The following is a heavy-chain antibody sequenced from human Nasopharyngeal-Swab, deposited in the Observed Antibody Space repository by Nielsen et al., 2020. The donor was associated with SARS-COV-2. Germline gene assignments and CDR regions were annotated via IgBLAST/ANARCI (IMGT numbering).Heavy chain of an antibody. CDR1: GGSISNYY. Sequence: SETLSLTCTVSGGSISNYYWSWIRQPPGKGLEWIGYIYYSGSTNYNPSLKSRVTISVDTSKNQFSLKLSSVTAADTAVYYCARDLPGGPTFDYWGQGTLVTVSS. CDR2: IYYSGST. CDR3: ARDLPGGPTFDY. V-gene: IGHV4-59*01. D-gene: IGHD3-10*01. J-gene: IGHJ4*02.